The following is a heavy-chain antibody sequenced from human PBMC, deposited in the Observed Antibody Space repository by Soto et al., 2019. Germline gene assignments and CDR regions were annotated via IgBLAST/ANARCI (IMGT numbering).Heavy chain of an antibody. D-gene: IGHD5-12*01. V-gene: IGHV4-30-4*08. CDR3: ASDTYSGYVFGL. Sequence: SETLSLTCSVSGASVAGGSYYWSWVRQPPGKGLAWIGYIPSRGRPFYNPSRTRRGTSSADSTKNQSSLQIRSVTAADTSVYYCASDTYSGYVFGLWGQGTLGTVPS. J-gene: IGHJ5*02. CDR2: IPSRGRP. CDR1: GASVAGGSYY.